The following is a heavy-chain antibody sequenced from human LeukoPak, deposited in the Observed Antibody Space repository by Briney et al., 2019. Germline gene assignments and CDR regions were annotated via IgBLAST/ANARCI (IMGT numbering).Heavy chain of an antibody. CDR1: GGSISSGDYY. Sequence: SETLSLTCSVSGGSISSGDYYWSWIRQPPGKGLEWIGYIYYSGSTYYNPSLKSRVTISLDTSKSQFSLNLSSVTAADTAVYYCARTSTYYDFWSGYRDFDYWGQGTLVTVSS. V-gene: IGHV4-30-4*08. J-gene: IGHJ4*02. D-gene: IGHD3-3*01. CDR3: ARTSTYYDFWSGYRDFDY. CDR2: IYYSGST.